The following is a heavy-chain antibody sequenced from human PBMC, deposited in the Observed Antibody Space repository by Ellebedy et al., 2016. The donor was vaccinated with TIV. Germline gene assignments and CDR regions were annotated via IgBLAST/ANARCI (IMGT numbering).Heavy chain of an antibody. CDR1: GFTFSDYY. D-gene: IGHD4-23*01. CDR3: AVGTGLRWGAGSY. J-gene: IGHJ4*02. CDR2: ISSSTSYI. Sequence: GESLKISCAASGFTFSDYYMSWVRQAPGKGLEWVSSISSSTSYIYYADSVKGRFTISRDNAKNSLYLQMNSLRAEDTAVYYCAVGTGLRWGAGSYWGQGTLVTVSS. V-gene: IGHV3-21*01.